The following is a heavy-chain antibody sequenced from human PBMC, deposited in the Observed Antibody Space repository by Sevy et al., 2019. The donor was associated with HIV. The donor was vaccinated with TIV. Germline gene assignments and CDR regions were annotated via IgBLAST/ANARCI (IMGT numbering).Heavy chain of an antibody. CDR1: GFTFSSYA. CDR2: ISGSGGST. Sequence: GGSLRLSCAASGFTFSSYAMNWVRQGPGKGLEWVSGISGSGGSTYYADSVKGRFTISKDISKNTLYLQMNSLRAEDTAVYYCALGGYYYESSSYYTLDYWGQGTRVTVSS. CDR3: ALGGYYYESSSYYTLDY. V-gene: IGHV3-23*01. D-gene: IGHD3-22*01. J-gene: IGHJ4*02.